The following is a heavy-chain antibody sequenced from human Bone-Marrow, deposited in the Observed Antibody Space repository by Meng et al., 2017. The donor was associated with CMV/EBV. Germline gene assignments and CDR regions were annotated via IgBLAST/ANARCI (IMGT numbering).Heavy chain of an antibody. CDR3: ARAYKGYYHGMDV. D-gene: IGHD1-1*01. CDR2: IHTSGST. Sequence: SGGSISSGSYYWSWIRQPAGKGLEWIGRIHTSGSTNYNPSLKSRVTISVDTSKNQFSLKLSSVTAADTAVYYCARAYKGYYHGMDVWGQGTTVTVSS. CDR1: GGSISSGSYY. J-gene: IGHJ6*02. V-gene: IGHV4-61*02.